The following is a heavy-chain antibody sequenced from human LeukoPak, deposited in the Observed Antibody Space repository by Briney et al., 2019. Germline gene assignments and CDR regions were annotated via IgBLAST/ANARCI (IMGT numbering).Heavy chain of an antibody. CDR2: ISGSGGST. V-gene: IGHV3-23*01. D-gene: IGHD1-26*01. Sequence: GGSLRLSCAASGFTFSSYSMNWVRQAPGKGLEWVSSISGSGGSTYYADSVKGRFTISRDNSKNTLYLQMNSLRAEDTAVYYCAKGSIVGATSYYYLDVWGTGTTVTVSS. J-gene: IGHJ6*03. CDR3: AKGSIVGATSYYYLDV. CDR1: GFTFSSYS.